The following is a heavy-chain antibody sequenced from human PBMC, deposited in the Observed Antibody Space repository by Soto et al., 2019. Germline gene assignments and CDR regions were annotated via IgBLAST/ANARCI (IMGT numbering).Heavy chain of an antibody. Sequence: QITLKESGPPLVKPTQTLTLTCTFSGFSLSTSGVGVGWIRQPPGKALEWLALIYWDDDKRYSPSLKSRLTIPKDTXXNXVXXTMPNMDPVDTATYYCAHSPQRLYSYGYIPYYFDYWGQGTLVTVSS. CDR3: AHSPQRLYSYGYIPYYFDY. V-gene: IGHV2-5*02. D-gene: IGHD5-18*01. CDR1: GFSLSTSGVG. CDR2: IYWDDDK. J-gene: IGHJ4*02.